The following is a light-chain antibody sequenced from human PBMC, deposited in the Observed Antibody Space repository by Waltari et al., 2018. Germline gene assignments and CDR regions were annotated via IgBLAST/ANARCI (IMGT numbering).Light chain of an antibody. CDR3: QNHERLPAV. CDR2: AAS. V-gene: IGKV3-20*01. CDR1: QSISRY. Sequence: IVLTQSPGPLSLSPGERATLSCRASQSISRYLAWYQQKPGQAPRLLIYAASNRATGIPDRFSGSGSGTDFSLTISRLEPEDFAVYFCQNHERLPAVFGQGTKVEIK. J-gene: IGKJ1*01.